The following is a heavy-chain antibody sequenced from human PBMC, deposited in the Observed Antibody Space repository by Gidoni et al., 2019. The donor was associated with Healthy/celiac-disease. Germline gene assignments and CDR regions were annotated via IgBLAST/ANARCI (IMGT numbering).Heavy chain of an antibody. CDR2: IYHSGST. J-gene: IGHJ5*02. Sequence: QVQLQESGPGLVKPSGTLSLTCAVSGGSISSSNWWGWVRQPPGKGLEWIGEIYHSGSTNYNPSLKSRVTISVDKSKNQFSLKLSSVTAADTAVYYCARRSLGYCSGGSCYQGGFDPWGQGTLVTVSS. D-gene: IGHD2-15*01. V-gene: IGHV4-4*02. CDR3: ARRSLGYCSGGSCYQGGFDP. CDR1: GGSISSSNW.